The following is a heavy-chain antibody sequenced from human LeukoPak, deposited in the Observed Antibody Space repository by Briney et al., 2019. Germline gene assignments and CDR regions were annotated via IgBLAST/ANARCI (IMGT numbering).Heavy chain of an antibody. CDR3: ARHLTAGTYSSSLDY. Sequence: GESLKISCKGSGYSFTSYWINWVRQMPGKGLEWMGRIDPSDSYTNYSPSFQGHVTISADKSISTAYLQWSSLKASDTAMYYCARHLTAGTYSSSLDYWGQGTLVTVSS. D-gene: IGHD6-13*01. CDR1: GYSFTSYW. J-gene: IGHJ4*02. CDR2: IDPSDSYT. V-gene: IGHV5-10-1*01.